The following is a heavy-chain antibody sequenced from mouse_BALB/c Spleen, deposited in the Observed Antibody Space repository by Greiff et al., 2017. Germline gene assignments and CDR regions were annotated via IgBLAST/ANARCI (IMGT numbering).Heavy chain of an antibody. J-gene: IGHJ3*01. CDR1: GFNIKDTY. V-gene: IGHV14-3*02. Sequence: VQLQQSGAELVKPGASVKLSCTASGFNIKDTYMHWVKQRPEQGLEWIGRIDPANGNTKDDPKFQGKATITADTSSTTAHLQRSSLTSEDAAVYSCASDYYGSRSGFAYWGQGAPVTVSA. CDR2: IDPANGNT. D-gene: IGHD1-1*01. CDR3: ASDYYGSRSGFAY.